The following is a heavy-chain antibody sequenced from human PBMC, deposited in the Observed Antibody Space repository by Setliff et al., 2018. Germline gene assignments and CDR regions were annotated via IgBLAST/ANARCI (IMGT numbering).Heavy chain of an antibody. J-gene: IGHJ6*02. V-gene: IGHV5-51*01. Sequence: GESLKISCQASGYSFTSYWIGWVRQMPGKGLEWMGIIYPGDSDTRYSPSFQGQVTISADKSISTAYLQWSSLKASDTAMYYCARVGQQLVYYYYGMDVWGQGTTVTVSS. D-gene: IGHD6-13*01. CDR1: GYSFTSYW. CDR2: IYPGDSDT. CDR3: ARVGQQLVYYYYGMDV.